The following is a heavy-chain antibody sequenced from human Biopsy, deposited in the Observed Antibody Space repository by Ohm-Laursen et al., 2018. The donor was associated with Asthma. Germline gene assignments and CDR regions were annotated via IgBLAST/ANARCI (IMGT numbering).Heavy chain of an antibody. Sequence: SLRLSCAASGFSFDDCAMHWVRQAPGKGLEWVSSISWNSGNIDYAVSVKGRFTISRDNAKNSLYLQMQSLRPEDTAFYYCAKSADYYDSTDHFDSWGQGTLVTVSS. CDR2: ISWNSGNI. V-gene: IGHV3-9*01. CDR1: GFSFDDCA. D-gene: IGHD3-22*01. CDR3: AKSADYYDSTDHFDS. J-gene: IGHJ4*02.